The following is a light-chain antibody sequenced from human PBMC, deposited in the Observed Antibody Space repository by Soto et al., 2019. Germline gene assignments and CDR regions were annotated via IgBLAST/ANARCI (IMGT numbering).Light chain of an antibody. CDR3: QESYTDSYT. Sequence: IQLTQSPSSLSASVGDRVTITCRASQTITTYLNWYQQKPGRPPKLLIYAASSLQSGVPSRFSGSRSGTDYTLTINSLQPEDFATYYCQESYTDSYTFGQGTELEIK. V-gene: IGKV1-39*01. CDR2: AAS. CDR1: QTITTY. J-gene: IGKJ2*01.